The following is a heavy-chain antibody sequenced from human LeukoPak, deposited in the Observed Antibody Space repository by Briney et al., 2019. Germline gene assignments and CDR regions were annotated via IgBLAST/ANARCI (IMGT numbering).Heavy chain of an antibody. V-gene: IGHV3-23*01. CDR2: FSGSGGTT. J-gene: IGHJ6*03. CDR1: GFTFSSYA. CDR3: ANGNRCTSPNCLGYYYFYMDV. Sequence: GGSLRLSCAASGFTFSSYAMNRVRQAPGRGLEWVSGFSGSGGTTYYADSVKGRFTISRDNSKNTLYLQMNSLRAEDTAVYYCANGNRCTSPNCLGYYYFYMDVWGKGTTVTVSS. D-gene: IGHD2-8*01.